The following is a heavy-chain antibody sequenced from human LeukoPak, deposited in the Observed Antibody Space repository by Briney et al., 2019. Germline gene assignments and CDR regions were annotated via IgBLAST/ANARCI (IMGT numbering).Heavy chain of an antibody. CDR2: MNPNSGNT. V-gene: IGHV1-8*01. CDR3: FVVVTAIYY. D-gene: IGHD2-21*02. J-gene: IGHJ4*02. CDR1: GYTFTSYD. Sequence: ASVKDSCKASGYTFTSYDVNWVRQATGQGLEWMGWMNPNSGNTGYAQKFQGRVTMTRNTSISTAYMELSSLRSEDTAVYYCFVVVTAIYYWGQRTLVTVSS.